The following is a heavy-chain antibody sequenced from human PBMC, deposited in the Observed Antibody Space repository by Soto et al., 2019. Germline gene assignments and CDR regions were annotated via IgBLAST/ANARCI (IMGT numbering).Heavy chain of an antibody. CDR3: ARDVEMARDAFDI. V-gene: IGHV4-34*01. J-gene: IGHJ3*02. CDR2: INHSGST. Sequence: SETLSLTCAVYGGSFSGYYWSWIRQPPGKGLEWIGKINHSGSTNYNPSLKSRVTISVDTSKNQFSLQLNSVTPEDTAVYYCARDVEMARDAFDIWGQGTMVTVS. CDR1: GGSFSGYY.